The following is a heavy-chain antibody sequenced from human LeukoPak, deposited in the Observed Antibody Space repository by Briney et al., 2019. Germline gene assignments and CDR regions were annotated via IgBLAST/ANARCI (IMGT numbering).Heavy chain of an antibody. CDR1: GFTFSSYS. CDR3: ARSGSELLLHY. D-gene: IGHD2-2*01. J-gene: IGHJ4*02. CDR2: ISSSSRYI. V-gene: IGHV3-21*01. Sequence: GGSLRLSCAASGFTFSSYSMNWVRQAPGKGLEWVSSISSSSRYIYYADSVKGRFTISRDNAKNSLYLQMNSLRAEDTAVYHCARSGSELLLHYWGQGTLVTVSS.